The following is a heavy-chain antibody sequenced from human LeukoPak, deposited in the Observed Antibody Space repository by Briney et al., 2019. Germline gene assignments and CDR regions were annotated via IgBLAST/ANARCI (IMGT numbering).Heavy chain of an antibody. CDR2: ISGGGDIT. CDR3: AKDSSADDSSGYSYYFDY. V-gene: IGHV3-23*01. J-gene: IGHJ4*02. CDR1: GFTFSSYA. D-gene: IGHD3-22*01. Sequence: GGSLRLSCVASGFTFSSYAMSWVRQAPGKGLEWVSVISGGGDITYYADSVKGRFTISRDNSKNTLYLQMNSLRAEDTAVYYCAKDSSADDSSGYSYYFDYWGQGTLVTVSS.